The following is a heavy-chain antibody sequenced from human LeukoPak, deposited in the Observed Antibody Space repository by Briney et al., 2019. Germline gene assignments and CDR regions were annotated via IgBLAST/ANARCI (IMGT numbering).Heavy chain of an antibody. CDR3: ARLRAADTNQYYYYYGMDV. Sequence: SETLSLTCAVYGGSSSGYYWSWIRQPPGKGLEWIGYIYYSGSTNYNPSLKSRVTISVDTSKNQFSLKLSSVTAADTAVYYCARLRAADTNQYYYYYGMDVWGQGTTVTVSS. D-gene: IGHD2-15*01. J-gene: IGHJ6*02. CDR2: IYYSGST. V-gene: IGHV4-59*08. CDR1: GGSSSGYY.